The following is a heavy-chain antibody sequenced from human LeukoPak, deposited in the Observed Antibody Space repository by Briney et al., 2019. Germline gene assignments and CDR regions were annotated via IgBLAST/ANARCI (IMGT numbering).Heavy chain of an antibody. CDR3: ATGPYGAYYYGSGRYYNLPFDY. CDR1: GGSISSSSYY. CDR2: IYYSGST. Sequence: PSETLSLTCTVSGGSISSSSYYWGWIRQPPGKGLEWIGSIYYSGSTYYNPSLKSRVTISVDTSKNQFSLKLSSVTAADTAVYYCATGPYGAYYYGSGRYYNLPFDYWGQGTLVTVSS. D-gene: IGHD3-10*01. V-gene: IGHV4-39*01. J-gene: IGHJ4*02.